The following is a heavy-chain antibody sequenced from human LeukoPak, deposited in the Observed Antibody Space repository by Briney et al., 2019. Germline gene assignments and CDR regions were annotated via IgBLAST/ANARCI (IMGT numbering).Heavy chain of an antibody. V-gene: IGHV3-21*01. J-gene: IGHJ3*02. CDR1: GFTFSSYS. CDR3: ARDCSPNSGPYDAFDI. CDR2: ISSSSSYI. D-gene: IGHD2/OR15-2a*01. Sequence: GGSLRLSWAASGFTFSSYSMNWVRQAPGKGLEWVSSISSSSSYIYYADSVKGRFTISRDNAKNSLYLQMNSLRAEDTAVYYCARDCSPNSGPYDAFDIWGQGTMVTVSS.